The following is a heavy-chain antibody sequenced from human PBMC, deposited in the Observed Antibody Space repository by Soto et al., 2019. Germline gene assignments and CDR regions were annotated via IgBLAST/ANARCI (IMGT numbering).Heavy chain of an antibody. J-gene: IGHJ4*02. Sequence: QLQLQESGPGLVKPSETLSLSCSVSGDSIRNRNYYWAWIRQPPGTGLEWIVSRYDDASTFYNSSLKRRVTRTIDTFKNKLSLKVTSANTAVTAIYYCARRISRGPSGYYLDFWGQGTLVTVTS. D-gene: IGHD3-22*01. CDR2: RYDDAST. CDR1: GDSIRNRNYY. V-gene: IGHV4-39*01. CDR3: ARRISRGPSGYYLDF.